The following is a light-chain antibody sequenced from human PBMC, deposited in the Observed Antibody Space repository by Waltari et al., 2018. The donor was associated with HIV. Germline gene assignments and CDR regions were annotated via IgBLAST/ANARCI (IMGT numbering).Light chain of an antibody. CDR2: EDK. V-gene: IGLV6-57*01. J-gene: IGLJ3*02. CDR1: SGNIASNY. Sequence: NFMLTQPHSVSESPGKTVTISCTRSSGNIASNYVQWYQLRPGTSPTTVIYEDKQRPSGGPDLFSGSMDSCSNSASRTISGLKTEDEADYYCQSYDSSNFWVFGGGTKLTVL. CDR3: QSYDSSNFWV.